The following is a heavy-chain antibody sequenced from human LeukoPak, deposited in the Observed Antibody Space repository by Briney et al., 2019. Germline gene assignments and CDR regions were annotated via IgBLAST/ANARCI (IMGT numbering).Heavy chain of an antibody. V-gene: IGHV3-30-3*01. D-gene: IGHD5-12*01. CDR1: GFTFSSYA. CDR2: ISYDGSNK. CDR3: AREMAPHDAFDI. Sequence: GRSLRLSCAASGFTFSSYAMHWVRQAPGKGLEWVAVISYDGSNKYYADSVKGRFTISRDNSKNTLYLQMNSLRAEDTAVYYCAREMAPHDAFDIWGQGTMVTVSS. J-gene: IGHJ3*02.